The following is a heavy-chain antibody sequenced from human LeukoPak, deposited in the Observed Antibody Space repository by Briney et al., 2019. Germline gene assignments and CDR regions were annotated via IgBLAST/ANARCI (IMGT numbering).Heavy chain of an antibody. J-gene: IGHJ2*01. Sequence: SETLSLTCTVSGGSISSGGYYWSWIRQHPGKGLEWVGEKYRSGTTNYNPYLKSRVTISTDNSKNQVSLELNSVTAADTAVYFCARLKDFTGKEYYFFDLWGRGTLVTVSS. V-gene: IGHV4-31*03. CDR3: ARLKDFTGKEYYFFDL. CDR1: GGSISSGGYY. D-gene: IGHD2/OR15-2a*01. CDR2: KYRSGTT.